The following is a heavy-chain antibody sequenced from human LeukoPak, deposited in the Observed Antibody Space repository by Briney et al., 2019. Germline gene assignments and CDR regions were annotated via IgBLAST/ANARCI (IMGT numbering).Heavy chain of an antibody. CDR2: IYPGDSDT. J-gene: IGHJ4*02. D-gene: IGHD7-27*01. CDR3: ARVWGGCFDY. Sequence: GESLKISCKGSGCSFSTYYIAWVRQMPGKGLEWMGSIYPGDSDTRNSPSFQGQVTISADKSISTAYLQWSSLKASDTAMYYCARVWGGCFDYWGQGTLVTVSS. V-gene: IGHV5-51*01. CDR1: GCSFSTYY.